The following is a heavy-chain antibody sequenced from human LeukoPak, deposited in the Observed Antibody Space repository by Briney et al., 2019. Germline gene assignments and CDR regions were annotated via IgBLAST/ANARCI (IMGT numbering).Heavy chain of an antibody. Sequence: KRRESLKIPCKGSGYRFTSYWIGWVRPMPGKGVEWMVIIYPGDSDTRYSPSFQGQVPISADNSISTAYLQWSSLKASDTAMYYCARTARREEYSYYGMDVWGKGTTVTVSS. D-gene: IGHD5-24*01. CDR1: GYRFTSYW. J-gene: IGHJ6*04. CDR2: IYPGDSDT. CDR3: ARTARREEYSYYGMDV. V-gene: IGHV5-51*01.